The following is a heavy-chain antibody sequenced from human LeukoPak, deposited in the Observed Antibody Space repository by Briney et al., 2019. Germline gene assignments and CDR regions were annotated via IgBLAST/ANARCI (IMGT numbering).Heavy chain of an antibody. CDR1: GASIGSSLYF. CDR3: ASQGGEKLPPLY. Sequence: SETLSLTCTVSGASIGSSLYFWGWFRQPPGKGLEWIGNIYYSGSTNYNPSLKSRVTISVDTFKSQFSLKLSSVTAADTAVYYCASQGGEKLPPLYWGQGTLVTVSS. CDR2: IYYSGST. J-gene: IGHJ4*02. D-gene: IGHD1-26*01. V-gene: IGHV4-61*05.